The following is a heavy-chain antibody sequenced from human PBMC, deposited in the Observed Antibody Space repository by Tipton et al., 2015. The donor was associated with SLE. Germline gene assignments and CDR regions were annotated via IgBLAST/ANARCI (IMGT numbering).Heavy chain of an antibody. CDR1: GYTFRSYA. V-gene: IGHV1-18*01. CDR2: ISPYNQNT. J-gene: IGHJ4*02. CDR3: ARDKAGDISVGSVGSGLDY. Sequence: QVQLVQSGAEVKTPGASVTVSCKASGYTFRSYAIAWLRRAPGQGLEWMGWISPYNQNTDSPQKFQGRVTMTTDTSTHAVYLELSSLRSGDTAVYYCARDKAGDISVGSVGSGLDYWGQGTLVTVSS. D-gene: IGHD3-9*01.